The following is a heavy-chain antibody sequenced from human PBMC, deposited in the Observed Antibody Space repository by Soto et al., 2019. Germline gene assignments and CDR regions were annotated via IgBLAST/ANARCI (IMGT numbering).Heavy chain of an antibody. V-gene: IGHV4-30-2*01. CDR1: GGSISSGGYS. Sequence: SETLSLTCAVSGGSISSGGYSWSWIRQPPGKGLEWIGYIYHSGSTYYNPSLKSRVTISVDRSKNQFSLKLSSVTAADTAVYYCARDLGYSFDYWGQGTLVTVSS. D-gene: IGHD2-2*03. CDR3: ARDLGYSFDY. CDR2: IYHSGST. J-gene: IGHJ4*02.